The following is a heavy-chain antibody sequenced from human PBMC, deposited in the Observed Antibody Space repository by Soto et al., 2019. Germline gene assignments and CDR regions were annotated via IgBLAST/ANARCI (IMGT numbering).Heavy chain of an antibody. Sequence: EVQLLGSGGSLVQPGGSLRLSCVGSGFTFSTYWMNWVRQAPGKGLEWVANINPDGNVGTYVDSVRGRFTTSRDNAKNSLYLQMNSLRADDTAVYFCAGWGGHDYNYWGQGIMVTVSS. V-gene: IGHV3-7*03. J-gene: IGHJ4*02. CDR2: INPDGNVG. CDR1: GFTFSTYW. D-gene: IGHD4-4*01. CDR3: AGWGGHDYNY.